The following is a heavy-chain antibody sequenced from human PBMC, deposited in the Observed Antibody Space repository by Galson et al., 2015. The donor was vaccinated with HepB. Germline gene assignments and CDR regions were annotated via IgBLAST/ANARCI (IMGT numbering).Heavy chain of an antibody. V-gene: IGHV3-23*01. Sequence: SLRLSCAASGFTFNYHAMNWVRQAPRTGLEWVASISGSGSSTYYAEFVKGRFPISRDNSLDTVDLEMDSLRGDDTSVYYCAKDYLPYYDRWGSYSDLSYFDYWGQGTLVTVSS. J-gene: IGHJ4*02. CDR2: ISGSGSST. CDR1: GFTFNYHA. D-gene: IGHD3-22*01. CDR3: AKDYLPYYDRWGSYSDLSYFDY.